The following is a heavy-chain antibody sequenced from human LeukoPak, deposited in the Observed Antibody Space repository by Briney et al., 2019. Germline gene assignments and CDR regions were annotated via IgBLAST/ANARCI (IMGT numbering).Heavy chain of an antibody. V-gene: IGHV1-2*02. D-gene: IGHD1-26*01. CDR3: ARDRGSGSYSRSYWYFDL. CDR1: GYTFTGYY. Sequence: ASVKVSCKASGYTFTGYYMHWVRQAPGQGLEWMGWINPNSGGANYAQKFQGRVTMTRDTSISTAYMELSRLRSDDTAVYYCARDRGSGSYSRSYWYFDLWGRGTLVTVSS. CDR2: INPNSGGA. J-gene: IGHJ2*01.